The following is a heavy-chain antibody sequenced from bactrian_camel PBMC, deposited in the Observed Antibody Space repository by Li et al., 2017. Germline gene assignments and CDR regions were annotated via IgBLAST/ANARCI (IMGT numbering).Heavy chain of an antibody. J-gene: IGHJ4*01. CDR3: AVATCGGDWWEANY. V-gene: IGHV3S1*01. D-gene: IGHD7*01. Sequence: HVQLVESGGGLVQPGGSLRLSCAASGFTFVKNWMHWVRQAPGKGLEWVSAINSRGGSAYYADFVRRRFTASKYNAKSTLYLQMNSLKPEDTAMYYCAVATCGGDWWEANYWDQGTQVTVS. CDR2: INSRGGSA. CDR1: GFTFVKNW.